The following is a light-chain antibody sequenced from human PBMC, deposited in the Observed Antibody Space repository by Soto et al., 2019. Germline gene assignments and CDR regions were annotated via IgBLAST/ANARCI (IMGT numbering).Light chain of an antibody. Sequence: DMVMTQSPATLSVSPGGNATLSCRASKSFDSNLDWYQQKPGQPPRLLIYLASKRATGIPARFRGSGSGTDFALTSSGLQSEDSAVYYCQQYNLWPYTVGQRTKVEIK. CDR3: QQYNLWPYT. J-gene: IGKJ2*01. V-gene: IGKV3D-15*01. CDR2: LAS. CDR1: KSFDSN.